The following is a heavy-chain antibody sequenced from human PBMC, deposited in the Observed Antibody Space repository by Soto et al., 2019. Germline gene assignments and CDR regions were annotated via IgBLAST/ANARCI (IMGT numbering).Heavy chain of an antibody. Sequence: QVRLVESGGGVVQPGRSLRLSCTASGFSFSSYAMYWFRQPPGKGLEWVAVISHDGINKHYADSVKGRVTVSRDNSNHSLDMQLNSLRGEDTAMYDCARDMYSSDYFVKWFEPWGQGTLVTVSS. CDR2: ISHDGINK. D-gene: IGHD6-19*01. CDR1: GFSFSSYA. J-gene: IGHJ5*02. CDR3: ARDMYSSDYFVKWFEP. V-gene: IGHV3-30-3*01.